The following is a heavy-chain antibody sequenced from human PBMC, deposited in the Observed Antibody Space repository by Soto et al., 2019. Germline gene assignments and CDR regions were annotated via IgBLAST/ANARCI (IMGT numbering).Heavy chain of an antibody. J-gene: IGHJ6*01. Sequence: SDPSLMNPTQTLTLTCTFSGFSLSTSGMCVSWIRQPPGKALEWLALIDWDDDKYYSTSLKTRLTISKDTSKNQVVLTMTNMDPVDTATYYSARTLGYSGSYPNYYYYGMDVWGQGTTVTVPS. D-gene: IGHD1-26*01. CDR2: IDWDDDK. CDR1: GFSLSTSGMC. CDR3: ARTLGYSGSYPNYYYYGMDV. V-gene: IGHV2-70*01.